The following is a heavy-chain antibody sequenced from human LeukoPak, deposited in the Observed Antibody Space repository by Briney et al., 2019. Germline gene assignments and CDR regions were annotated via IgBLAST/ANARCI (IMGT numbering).Heavy chain of an antibody. CDR3: ASFGSSGTSGLDY. V-gene: IGHV3-7*05. J-gene: IGHJ4*02. CDR1: GFTFSSYW. CDR2: IKKDGGEK. Sequence: GGSLRLSCAASGFTFSSYWMSWVRQAPGKGLERVANIKKDGGEKYYVDSVKGRFTISRDNTKNSLYLQMNSLRAEDTAVYFCASFGSSGTSGLDYWGQGTLVTVSS. D-gene: IGHD1-14*01.